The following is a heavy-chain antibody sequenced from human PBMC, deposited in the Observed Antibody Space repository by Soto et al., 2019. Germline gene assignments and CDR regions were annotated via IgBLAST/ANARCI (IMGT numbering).Heavy chain of an antibody. D-gene: IGHD5-12*01. J-gene: IGHJ3*02. V-gene: IGHV2-26*01. CDR2: IFSNDEK. Sequence: QVTLKESGPVLVKPTETLTLTCTVSGFSLSNARMGVSWIRQPPGKALDWLAHIFSNDEKSYSTSLKSRLTISKDTSKSQVVLTMTNMDPVDTATYYCARITGIVATISDAFDIWGQGTMVTVSS. CDR3: ARITGIVATISDAFDI. CDR1: GFSLSNARMG.